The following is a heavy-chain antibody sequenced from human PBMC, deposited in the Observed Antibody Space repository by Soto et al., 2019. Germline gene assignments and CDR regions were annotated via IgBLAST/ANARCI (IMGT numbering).Heavy chain of an antibody. CDR3: ATDLYTAMAVSRYYYGMDV. CDR1: GYTLTELS. J-gene: IGHJ6*02. V-gene: IGHV1-24*01. CDR2: FDPEDGET. D-gene: IGHD5-18*01. Sequence: ASVKVSCKVSGYTLTELSMHCVLQSPLKWLDWMGGFDPEDGETICAQKFQGRVTMTEDTSTDTAYMELSSLRSEDTAVYYCATDLYTAMAVSRYYYGMDVWGQGTTVTVSS.